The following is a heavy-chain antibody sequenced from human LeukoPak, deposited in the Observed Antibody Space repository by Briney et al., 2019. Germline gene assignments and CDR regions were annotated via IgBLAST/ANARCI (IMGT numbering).Heavy chain of an antibody. CDR2: IYDTGNT. CDR1: GGSISSSGYY. V-gene: IGHV4-39*01. D-gene: IGHD5-18*01. J-gene: IGHJ4*02. Sequence: SETLSLTCSVSGGSISSSGYYWAWIRQPPGKGLEWIGYIYDTGNTYYNPSLTSRVTISVDTSKNQFSLKLSSVTAVDTAVYYCARLPRSRGYSYGYADLDYWGQGTLVTVSS. CDR3: ARLPRSRGYSYGYADLDY.